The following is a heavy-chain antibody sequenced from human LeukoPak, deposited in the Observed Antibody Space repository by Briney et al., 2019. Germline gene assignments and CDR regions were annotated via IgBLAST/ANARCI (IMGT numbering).Heavy chain of an antibody. J-gene: IGHJ6*04. CDR3: AELGITMIGGV. V-gene: IGHV3-9*01. Sequence: GGSLRLSCAASGFTFDDYAMHWVRQAPGKGLEWVSGISWNSGSICYADSVKGRFTISRDNANNSLYLQMNSLRAEDTAVYYCAELGITMIGGVWGKGTTVTISS. D-gene: IGHD3-10*02. CDR2: ISWNSGSI. CDR1: GFTFDDYA.